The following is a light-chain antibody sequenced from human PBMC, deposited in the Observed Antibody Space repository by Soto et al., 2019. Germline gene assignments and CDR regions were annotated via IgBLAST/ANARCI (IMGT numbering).Light chain of an antibody. CDR2: EDN. V-gene: IGLV2-14*02. Sequence: QSALTQPASVSGSPGQSITISCSGSSGDVGAYNLVSWYQQHPGKAPRLIIFEDNKRPSGVSNRFSGSKSGNTASLTISGLQAEDEADYYCSSYTSSSPLVFGTGTKVTVL. CDR3: SSYTSSSPLV. J-gene: IGLJ1*01. CDR1: SGDVGAYNL.